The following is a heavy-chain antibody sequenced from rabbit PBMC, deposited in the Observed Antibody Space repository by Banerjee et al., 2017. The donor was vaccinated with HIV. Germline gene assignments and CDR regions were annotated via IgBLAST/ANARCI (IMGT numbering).Heavy chain of an antibody. Sequence: LEESGGGLVQPEGSLTLTCTASGFSFSSTYWMCWVRQAPGKGLEWIGCIYTVSSGNADYASWAKGRFTISKTSSTTVTLQLTSLTAADTATYFCARDLAGVIGWNFDLWGQGTLVTVS. CDR1: GFSFSSTYW. CDR2: IYTVSSGNA. D-gene: IGHD4-1*01. V-gene: IGHV1S45*01. CDR3: ARDLAGVIGWNFDL. J-gene: IGHJ4*01.